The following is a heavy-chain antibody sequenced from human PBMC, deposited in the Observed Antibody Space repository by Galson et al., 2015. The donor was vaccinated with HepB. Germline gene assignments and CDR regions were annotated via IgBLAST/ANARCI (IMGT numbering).Heavy chain of an antibody. CDR2: ISGSDGST. CDR3: ANRYDSSGYEFYYYYYGMDV. Sequence: SLRLSCAASGFTFSSYAMSWVRQAPGKGLEWVSSISGSDGSTYYADSVKGRFTISRDNSKNTLYLQMNSLRAEDTAVYYCANRYDSSGYEFYYYYYGMDVWGQGTTVTVSS. CDR1: GFTFSSYA. V-gene: IGHV3-23*01. D-gene: IGHD3-22*01. J-gene: IGHJ6*02.